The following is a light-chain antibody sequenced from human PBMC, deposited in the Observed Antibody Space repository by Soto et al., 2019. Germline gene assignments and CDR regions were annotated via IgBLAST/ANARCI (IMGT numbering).Light chain of an antibody. Sequence: EIVMTQSPATLSVSPGERAALPCRASQSVSSKLAWYRQRPGQAPRLVIYDTSTRATGVPARFSGSGSGTEFTLTISSLQSEDFGVYYCQQYNDWFSITFGQGTRLEIK. CDR2: DTS. V-gene: IGKV3-15*01. CDR3: QQYNDWFSIT. CDR1: QSVSSK. J-gene: IGKJ5*01.